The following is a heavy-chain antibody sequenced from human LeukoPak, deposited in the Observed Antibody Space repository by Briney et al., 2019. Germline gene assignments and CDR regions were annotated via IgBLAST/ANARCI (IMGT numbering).Heavy chain of an antibody. CDR3: ARDAVGARAFDF. J-gene: IGHJ3*01. D-gene: IGHD1-26*01. Sequence: GASVKVSFTASVYTFTDYGIHWVRQAPGQGLEWISWGSTFNGHRLYGQRFQGRVTMTTDPSTTTVYMELTSLTSDDTALYYCARDAVGARAFDFWGQGTMVIVSS. CDR2: GSTFNGHR. CDR1: VYTFTDYG. V-gene: IGHV1-18*01.